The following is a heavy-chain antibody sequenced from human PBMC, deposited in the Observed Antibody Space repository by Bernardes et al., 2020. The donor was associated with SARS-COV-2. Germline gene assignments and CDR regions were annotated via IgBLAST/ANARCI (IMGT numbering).Heavy chain of an antibody. CDR1: GFTFSDYY. Sequence: GGSLRLSCAASGFTFSDYYMSWIRQAPGKGLEWVSYISSSGSTIYYADSVKGRFTISRDNAKNSLYLQMNSLRAEDTAVYYCARDGPIPAAEDYYYYYGMDVWGQGTTVTVSS. D-gene: IGHD2-2*01. V-gene: IGHV3-11*01. CDR2: ISSSGSTI. CDR3: ARDGPIPAAEDYYYYYGMDV. J-gene: IGHJ6*02.